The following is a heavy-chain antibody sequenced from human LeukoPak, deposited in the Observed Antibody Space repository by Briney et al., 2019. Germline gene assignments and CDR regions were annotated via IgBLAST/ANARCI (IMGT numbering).Heavy chain of an antibody. V-gene: IGHV3-7*05. CDR3: SVGGGSPDC. Sequence: PGGSLRLSCAASGFTFSSYAMSWVRQAPGKGLEWVANINQDGSEKYYVDSVKGRFTISRDNTKNSLYLQMNSLRAEDTAVYYCSVGGGSPDCWGQGTLVTVSS. CDR1: GFTFSSYA. CDR2: INQDGSEK. J-gene: IGHJ4*02. D-gene: IGHD3-16*01.